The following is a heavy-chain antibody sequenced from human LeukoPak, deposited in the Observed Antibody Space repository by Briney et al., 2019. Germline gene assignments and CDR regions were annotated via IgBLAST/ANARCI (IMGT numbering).Heavy chain of an antibody. CDR3: ASLGYCSSASCYSGNWFDP. V-gene: IGHV1-24*01. CDR2: FDPEDGET. D-gene: IGHD2-2*01. J-gene: IGHJ5*02. Sequence: ASVKVSCKVSGYTLTELSMHWVRQAPGKGLEWMGGFDPEDGETIYAQKFQGRVTMTEDTSTDTAYMELRSLRSDDTAVYYCASLGYCSSASCYSGNWFDPWGQGTLVTVSS. CDR1: GYTLTELS.